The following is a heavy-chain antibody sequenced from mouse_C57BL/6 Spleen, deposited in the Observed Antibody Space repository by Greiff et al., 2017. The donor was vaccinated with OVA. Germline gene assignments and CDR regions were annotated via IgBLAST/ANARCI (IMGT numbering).Heavy chain of an antibody. J-gene: IGHJ1*03. D-gene: IGHD2-2*01. CDR1: GFSLTSYA. CDR2: ICTGGGT. V-gene: IGHV2-9-1*01. CDR3: ARNLGYYGDDGWYFDV. Sequence: VQLQESGPGLVAPSQSLSISCTASGFSLTSYAISWVRQPPGQGLEWLGVICTGGGTNYNSALKSRLSISKDNSKSQVFLKMNSLQTDDTARYYCARNLGYYGDDGWYFDVWGTGTTVTVSS.